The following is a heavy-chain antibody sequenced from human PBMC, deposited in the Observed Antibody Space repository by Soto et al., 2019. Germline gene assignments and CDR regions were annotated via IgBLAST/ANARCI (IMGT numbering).Heavy chain of an antibody. J-gene: IGHJ3*02. Sequence: LSLTCTVSGGSISSGGYYWSWIRQHPEKGLEWIGYIYYTGNTYYNASLKSRVTISVDTSNNQFSLKLSSVTAADTAVYYCARVGISSSGAFDIWGQGTTVTVSS. CDR1: GGSISSGGYY. CDR2: IYYTGNT. CDR3: ARVGISSSGAFDI. V-gene: IGHV4-31*03. D-gene: IGHD6-6*01.